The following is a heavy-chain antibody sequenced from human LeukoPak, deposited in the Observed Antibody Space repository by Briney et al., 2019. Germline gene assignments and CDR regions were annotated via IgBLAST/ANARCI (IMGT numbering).Heavy chain of an antibody. Sequence: GGSLRLSCAASGFTFSSYAMSWVRQAPGKGLEWVSAISGSGGSTYYADSVKGRFTISRDNYKNTLYLQMNSLRAEDTAVYYCAKDGKARRYYYDSPYFDYWGQGTLVTVSS. CDR3: AKDGKARRYYYDSPYFDY. D-gene: IGHD3-22*01. J-gene: IGHJ4*02. V-gene: IGHV3-23*01. CDR1: GFTFSSYA. CDR2: ISGSGGST.